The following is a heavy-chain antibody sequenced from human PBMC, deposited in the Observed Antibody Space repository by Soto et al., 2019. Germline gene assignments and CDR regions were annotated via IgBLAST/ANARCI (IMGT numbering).Heavy chain of an antibody. Sequence: SETLSLTCTVSGGSISSYYWSWIRQPPGKGLEWIGYIYYSGSTNCNPSLKSRVTISVDTSKNQFSLKLSSVTAADTAVYYCARGLISGYYLYDAFHIWGQGTMVTV. CDR1: GGSISSYY. V-gene: IGHV4-59*01. CDR3: ARGLISGYYLYDAFHI. D-gene: IGHD3-22*01. J-gene: IGHJ3*02. CDR2: IYYSGST.